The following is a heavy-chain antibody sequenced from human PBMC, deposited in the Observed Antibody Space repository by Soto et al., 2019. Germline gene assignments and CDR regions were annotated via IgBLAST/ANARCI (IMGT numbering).Heavy chain of an antibody. J-gene: IGHJ6*02. CDR1: GFTFSSYG. V-gene: IGHV3-33*01. Sequence: GGSLRLSCAASGFTFSSYGMHWVRQAPGKGLEWVAVIWYDGSNKYYADSVKGRFTISRDNSKNTLYLQMNSLRAEDTAVYYCARGEEDYGDLYYYYGMDVWGQGTTVTVSS. CDR3: ARGEEDYGDLYYYYGMDV. D-gene: IGHD4-17*01. CDR2: IWYDGSNK.